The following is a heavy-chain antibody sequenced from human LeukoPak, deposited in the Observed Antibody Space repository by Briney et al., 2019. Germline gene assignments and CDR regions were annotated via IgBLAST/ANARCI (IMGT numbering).Heavy chain of an antibody. J-gene: IGHJ3*02. V-gene: IGHV1-69*13. D-gene: IGHD5-18*01. CDR1: GGTFSSYA. CDR3: ARGGYSYALDAFDI. Sequence: GASVKVSCKASGGTFSSYAISWVRQAPGQGLEWMGGIIPIFGTAHYAQKFQGRVTITADESTSTAYMELSSLRSEDTAVYYCARGGYSYALDAFDIWGQGTMVIVSS. CDR2: IIPIFGTA.